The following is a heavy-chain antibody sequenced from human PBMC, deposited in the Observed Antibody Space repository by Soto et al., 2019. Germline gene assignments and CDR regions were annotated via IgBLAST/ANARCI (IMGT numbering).Heavy chain of an antibody. D-gene: IGHD3-16*01. CDR2: IIPIFGTA. CDR3: ARAGGLYNWLGP. CDR1: GGTFSSYA. J-gene: IGHJ5*02. Sequence: SVKVSCKASGGTFSSYAISWVRQAPGQGLEWMGGIIPIFGTANYAQKFQGRVTITADESTSTAYMELSSLRSEDTAVYYCARAGGLYNWLGPWGQETLGTVCS. V-gene: IGHV1-69*13.